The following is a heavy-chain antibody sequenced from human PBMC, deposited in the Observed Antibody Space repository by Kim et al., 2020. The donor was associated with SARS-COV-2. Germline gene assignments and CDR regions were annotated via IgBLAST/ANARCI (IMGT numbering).Heavy chain of an antibody. Sequence: GGSLRLSCAASGFKFNAYAMSWVRQAPGRGLEWVSLIYSGDFIYSGDSTTYYADSVKGRFTISRDNSKNTLYLEMNSLRAEDTAVYYCAKDDHGEKWGLDVWGQGTTVTVSS. V-gene: IGHV3-23*03. D-gene: IGHD4-17*01. CDR3: AKDDHGEKWGLDV. CDR1: GFKFNAYA. CDR2: IYSGDFIYSGDSTT. J-gene: IGHJ6*02.